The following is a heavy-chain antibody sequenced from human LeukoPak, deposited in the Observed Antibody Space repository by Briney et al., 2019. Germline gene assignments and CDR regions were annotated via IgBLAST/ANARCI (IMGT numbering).Heavy chain of an antibody. D-gene: IGHD3-3*01. CDR1: GGSISSSSYY. Sequence: SETLSLTCTVSGGSISSSSYYWGWIRQPPGKGLEWIGSIYYSGSTYYNPSLKSRVTISVDTSKNQFSLKLTSVTAADTAVYYCARGDFWSGQQLDYWGQGTLVTVSS. J-gene: IGHJ4*02. V-gene: IGHV4-39*01. CDR3: ARGDFWSGQQLDY. CDR2: IYYSGST.